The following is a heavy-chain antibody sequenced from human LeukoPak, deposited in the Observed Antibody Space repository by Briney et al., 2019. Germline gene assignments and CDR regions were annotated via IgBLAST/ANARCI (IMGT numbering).Heavy chain of an antibody. D-gene: IGHD1-26*01. Sequence: PSPTLVNPTQTLTLTFTFAGFSLAPCRVGLACVHNPPGRALDSLAPIFWDHDSRYSPSLRSRLTITKDTSKNQGHLTITQMEPVDTATYYCAHRVFQGGYWESGKVDYWRQGTPVTVCS. CDR1: GFSLAPCRVG. CDR3: AHRVFQGGYWESGKVDY. J-gene: IGHJ4*02. CDR2: IFWDHDS. V-gene: IGHV2-5*02.